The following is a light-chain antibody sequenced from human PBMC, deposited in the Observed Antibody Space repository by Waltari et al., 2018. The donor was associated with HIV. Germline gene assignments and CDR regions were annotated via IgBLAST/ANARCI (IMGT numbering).Light chain of an antibody. CDR2: GAS. CDR1: QSVSSN. J-gene: IGKJ4*01. CDR3: QQYNNWPLT. Sequence: EIVMTQSPATLSVSPGARATRSCRASQSVSSNLAWYQQKPGQAPRLLIYGASTRAPGIPARFSGSGYGTEFTLTISSLQSEDFAVYYCQQYNNWPLTFGGGTKVEIK. V-gene: IGKV3-15*01.